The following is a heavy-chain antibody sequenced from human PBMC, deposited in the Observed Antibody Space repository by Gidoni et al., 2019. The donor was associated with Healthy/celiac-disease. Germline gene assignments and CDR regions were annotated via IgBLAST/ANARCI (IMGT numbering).Heavy chain of an antibody. J-gene: IGHJ6*03. CDR1: GFTFSSYA. Sequence: EVQLLESGGGLVQPGGSLRLSCAASGFTFSSYAMSGVRQSPGKGLEWVSAIRGSGGRTYYADSVKGRFTISRDNSKNTLYLQMNSLRAEDTAVYYCAKVSPLAAARPAYYYMDVWGKGTTVTVSS. V-gene: IGHV3-23*01. D-gene: IGHD6-13*01. CDR2: IRGSGGRT. CDR3: AKVSPLAAARPAYYYMDV.